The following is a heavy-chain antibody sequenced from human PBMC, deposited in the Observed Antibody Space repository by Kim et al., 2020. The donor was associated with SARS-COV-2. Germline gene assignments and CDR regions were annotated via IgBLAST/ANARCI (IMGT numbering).Heavy chain of an antibody. CDR2: IYHSGST. CDR3: ARVFEYSSSSNHYGMDV. J-gene: IGHJ6*02. Sequence: SETLSLTCAVSGGSISSSNWWSWVRQPPGKGLEWIGEIYHSGSTNYNPSLKSRVTISVDKSKNQFSLKLSSVTAADTAVYYCARVFEYSSSSNHYGMDVWGQGTTVTVSS. V-gene: IGHV4-4*02. CDR1: GGSISSSNW. D-gene: IGHD6-6*01.